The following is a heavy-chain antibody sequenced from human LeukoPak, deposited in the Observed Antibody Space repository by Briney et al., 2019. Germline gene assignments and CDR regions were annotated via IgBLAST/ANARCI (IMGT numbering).Heavy chain of an antibody. J-gene: IGHJ1*01. D-gene: IGHD1-26*01. Sequence: ASVKVSCKASGYTFTTYGISWVRQAPGQGLEWMGWIRAYNGNTKYAQKLQGRVTMTTDTSTSTAYMELKSLRSDDTAVYYCARDQMGGSYYGYFQHWGQGTLVTVSS. CDR3: ARDQMGGSYYGYFQH. V-gene: IGHV1-18*01. CDR1: GYTFTTYG. CDR2: IRAYNGNT.